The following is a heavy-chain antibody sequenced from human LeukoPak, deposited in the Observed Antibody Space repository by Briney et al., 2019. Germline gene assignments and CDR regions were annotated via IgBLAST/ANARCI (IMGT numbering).Heavy chain of an antibody. CDR2: IYPGDSDT. V-gene: IGHV5-51*01. Sequence: GESLKISCKGSGYSFTSYWIGLVRQMPGKGLEWMGIIYPGDSDTRYSPSFQGQVTISADKSISTAYLQWSSLKASDTAMYYCARSIAAAGTFFDYWGQGTLVTVSS. D-gene: IGHD6-13*01. J-gene: IGHJ4*02. CDR3: ARSIAAAGTFFDY. CDR1: GYSFTSYW.